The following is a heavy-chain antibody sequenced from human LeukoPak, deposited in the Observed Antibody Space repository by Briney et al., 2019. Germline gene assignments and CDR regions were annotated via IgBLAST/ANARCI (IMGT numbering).Heavy chain of an antibody. J-gene: IGHJ4*02. CDR2: ISGSDGST. V-gene: IGHV3-23*01. CDR3: AKYQIDTSGRGFDY. Sequence: PGGSLRLSCAASGFTFGSYAMYWVRQAPGKGLEWVSLISGSDGSTYYADSVKGRFTTSRDNSKNTLYLQMNTLRAEDTAIYYCAKYQIDTSGRGFDYWGQGTLVTVSS. D-gene: IGHD6-19*01. CDR1: GFTFGSYA.